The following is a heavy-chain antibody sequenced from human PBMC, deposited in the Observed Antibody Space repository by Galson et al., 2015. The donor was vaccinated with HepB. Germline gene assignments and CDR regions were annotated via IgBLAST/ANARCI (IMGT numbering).Heavy chain of an antibody. D-gene: IGHD5-12*01. J-gene: IGHJ5*01. CDR3: AKDYDAHQAGFDS. V-gene: IGHV3-23*01. CDR2: INGNYNT. Sequence: SLRLSCAASGFTFSRFTMTWVRQAPGKGLEWVSAINGNYNTYYADSVKGRFTISRDNSKNILYLQMNSLRAEDTAIYYCAKDYDAHQAGFDSWGQGTLVTVSS. CDR1: GFTFSRFT.